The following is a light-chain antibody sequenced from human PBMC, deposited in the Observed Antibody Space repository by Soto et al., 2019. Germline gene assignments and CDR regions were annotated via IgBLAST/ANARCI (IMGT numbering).Light chain of an antibody. CDR1: SSDVGGYNS. CDR2: EVS. CDR3: SSYGGSHPF. J-gene: IGLJ1*01. Sequence: QSALTQPPSASGSPGQSVTISCTGTSSDVGGYNSVSWYQQHRGKAPKLMIYEVSERPSGVPDRFSASKSGNTASLTVSGLQAEDEADYYCSSYGGSHPFFGTGTKLTVL. V-gene: IGLV2-8*01.